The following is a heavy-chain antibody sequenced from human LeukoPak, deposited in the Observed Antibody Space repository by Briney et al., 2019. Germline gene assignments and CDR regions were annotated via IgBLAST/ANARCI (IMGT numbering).Heavy chain of an antibody. J-gene: IGHJ4*02. V-gene: IGHV4-34*01. Sequence: SETLSLTCAVYGGSFSGYYWSWIRQPPGKGLEWIGEINHSGSTNYNPSLKSRVTISVDTSKNQFSLKLSSVTAADTAVYYCARVPRVYATHRGYFDYWGQGTLVTVSS. CDR2: INHSGST. D-gene: IGHD2-8*01. CDR3: ARVPRVYATHRGYFDY. CDR1: GGSFSGYY.